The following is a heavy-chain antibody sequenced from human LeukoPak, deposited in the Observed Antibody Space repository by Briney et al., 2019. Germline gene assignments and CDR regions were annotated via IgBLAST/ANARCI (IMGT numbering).Heavy chain of an antibody. CDR3: AKGSPQITMVRGVISTPFDY. J-gene: IGHJ4*02. V-gene: IGHV3-33*06. Sequence: GGSLRLSCVVSGISFSSHGMHWVRQAPGKGLEWVAVIWYDGTNKDYADSVKGRFTISRDNSKNTLFLQMTSLRAEDTAVYYCAKGSPQITMVRGVISTPFDYWGQGTLVTVSS. CDR2: IWYDGTNK. CDR1: GISFSSHG. D-gene: IGHD3-10*01.